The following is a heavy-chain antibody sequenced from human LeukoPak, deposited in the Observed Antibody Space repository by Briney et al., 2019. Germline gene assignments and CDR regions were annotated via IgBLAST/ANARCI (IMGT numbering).Heavy chain of an antibody. V-gene: IGHV1-18*01. CDR2: ISAYNGNT. CDR1: GYTFISYG. J-gene: IGHJ5*02. Sequence: GASVKVSCKASGYTFISYGISWVRQAPGQGPEWMGWISAYNGNTNYAQKFQGRVTMTTDTSTTTGYMELRSLRSDDTAVYYCARDTSSWFIKTSFDPWGQGTLVTVSS. CDR3: ARDTSSWFIKTSFDP. D-gene: IGHD6-13*01.